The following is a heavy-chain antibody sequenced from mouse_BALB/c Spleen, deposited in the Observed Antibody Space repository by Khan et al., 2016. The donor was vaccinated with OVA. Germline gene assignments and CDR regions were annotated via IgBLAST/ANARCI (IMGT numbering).Heavy chain of an antibody. CDR3: ARGNWAY. D-gene: IGHD4-1*01. CDR2: INSGSTTI. CDR1: GFTFSSFG. J-gene: IGHJ2*01. V-gene: IGHV5-17*02. Sequence: VQLKESGGGLVQPGGSRKLSCAASGFTFSSFGMHWVRQAPDKGLEWVAYINSGSTTIYYADPVKGRFTISRDNPKNTLFLQMTSLKSEDTSMYYCARGNWAYWGQGTTLTVSA.